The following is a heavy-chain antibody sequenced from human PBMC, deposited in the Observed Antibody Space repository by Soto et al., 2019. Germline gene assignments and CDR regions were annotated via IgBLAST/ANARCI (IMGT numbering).Heavy chain of an antibody. D-gene: IGHD2-2*01. CDR1: GFSFDSYW. J-gene: IGHJ1*01. Sequence: EVQLVESGGGLVQPGGSLRLSCAASGFSFDSYWMHWVRQAPGQGPVWVSRIDYDGTTTNYADSVKGRFTISRDNAKNTLSLQMNSLRPEDTAVYYCARGPRASSGGTGAYWGQGTLVTVSS. CDR2: IDYDGTTT. V-gene: IGHV3-74*01. CDR3: ARGPRASSGGTGAY.